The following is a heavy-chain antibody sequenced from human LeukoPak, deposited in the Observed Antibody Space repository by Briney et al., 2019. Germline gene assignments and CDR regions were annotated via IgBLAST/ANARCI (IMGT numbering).Heavy chain of an antibody. J-gene: IGHJ4*02. CDR1: GYSIRSGDY. Sequence: SETLSLTRAVSGYSIRSGDYWGWIRQSPGKGLEWIGSIYHSGSTHYNPSLKSRVTISADTSKNQFSLMLSSVTAADTAVYYCARNRSLTTTPGFDHWGQGTLVTVSS. CDR3: ARNRSLTTTPGFDH. D-gene: IGHD4-11*01. CDR2: IYHSGST. V-gene: IGHV4-38-2*01.